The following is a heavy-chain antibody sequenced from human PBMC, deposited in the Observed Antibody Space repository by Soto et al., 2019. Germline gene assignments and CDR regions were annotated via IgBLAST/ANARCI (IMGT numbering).Heavy chain of an antibody. V-gene: IGHV3-30*18. Sequence: QVQLVESGGGVVQPGRSLRLSCAASGFNFSIYDMHWVRQAPGKGLEWVALISYDGTNTYYADSVKGRFTVFRDNSKDTLYLQMNSLRAEDTSVYYCAKPPFYCSGGTCCSGGIDYWGQGALVTVSS. D-gene: IGHD2-15*01. CDR2: ISYDGTNT. J-gene: IGHJ4*02. CDR3: AKPPFYCSGGTCCSGGIDY. CDR1: GFNFSIYD.